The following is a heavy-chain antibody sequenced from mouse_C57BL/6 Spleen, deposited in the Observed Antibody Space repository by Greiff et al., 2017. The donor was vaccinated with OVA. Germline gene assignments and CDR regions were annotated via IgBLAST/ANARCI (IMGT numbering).Heavy chain of an antibody. Sequence: EVQLQQSGPELVKPGASVKISCKASGYTFTDYYMNWVKQSHGKSLEWIGDINPNNGGTSYNQKFKGKATLTVDKSSSTAYMELRSLTSEDSAVYYCARSEGFFDYWGQGTTLTVSS. V-gene: IGHV1-26*01. J-gene: IGHJ2*01. CDR3: ARSEGFFDY. CDR2: INPNNGGT. CDR1: GYTFTDYY.